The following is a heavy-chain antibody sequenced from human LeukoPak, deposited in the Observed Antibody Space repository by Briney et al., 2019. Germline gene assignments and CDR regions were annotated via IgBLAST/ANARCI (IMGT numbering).Heavy chain of an antibody. J-gene: IGHJ4*02. CDR1: GFTFSSYE. V-gene: IGHV3-21*06. CDR2: ISSSSNYI. D-gene: IGHD5-12*01. CDR3: AREPPAQYSAYDGRGY. Sequence: TGGSLRLSCAASGFTFSSYEMNWVRQAPGKGLEWVSSISSSSNYIYYADSVKGRFTISRDNAKNTLYLQMNSLRAEDTAVYYCAREPPAQYSAYDGRGYWGQGTLVTVSS.